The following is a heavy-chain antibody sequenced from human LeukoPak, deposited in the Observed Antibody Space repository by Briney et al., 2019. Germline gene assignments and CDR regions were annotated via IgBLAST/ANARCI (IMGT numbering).Heavy chain of an antibody. V-gene: IGHV3-48*01. J-gene: IGHJ3*02. Sequence: LRLXCXASGFTFXSYSMNWVRQAPGKGLEWVSYISSSSSTIYYADSVKGRFTISRDNAKKSLYMQMNSLRAEDTAVYYCARDVMVRGVPYDAFDIWGQGTMVTVSS. CDR1: GFTFXSYS. CDR3: ARDVMVRGVPYDAFDI. CDR2: ISSSSSTI. D-gene: IGHD3-10*01.